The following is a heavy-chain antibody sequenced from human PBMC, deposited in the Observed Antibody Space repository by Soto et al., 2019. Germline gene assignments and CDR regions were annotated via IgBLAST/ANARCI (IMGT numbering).Heavy chain of an antibody. D-gene: IGHD6-19*01. V-gene: IGHV4-31*03. J-gene: IGHJ5*02. CDR1: GGSISSGGYY. Sequence: PSETLSLTCTVSGGSISSGGYYWSWIRQHPGKGLEWIGYIYYSGSTYYNPSLKSRVTISVDTSKNQFSLKLSSVTAADTAVYYCARGENSSGYHRGNDNWFDPWGQGTLVTVSS. CDR2: IYYSGST. CDR3: ARGENSSGYHRGNDNWFDP.